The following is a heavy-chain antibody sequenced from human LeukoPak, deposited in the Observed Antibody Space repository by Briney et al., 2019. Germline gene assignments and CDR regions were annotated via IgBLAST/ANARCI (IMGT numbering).Heavy chain of an antibody. CDR3: ARGAGVSHYYYYAMDI. CDR2: ISGSGGST. J-gene: IGHJ6*02. Sequence: PGGSLRLSCAASGFTFSSYAMSWVRQAPGKGLEWVSAISGSGGSTYYADSVKGRFTISRDKSKNTLYLQMNTLGAEETAVYYCARGAGVSHYYYYAMDIWGQGTTVTVSS. CDR1: GFTFSSYA. V-gene: IGHV3-23*01. D-gene: IGHD2-21*01.